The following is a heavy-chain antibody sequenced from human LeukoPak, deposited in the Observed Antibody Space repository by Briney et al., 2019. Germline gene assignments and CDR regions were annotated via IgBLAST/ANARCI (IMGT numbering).Heavy chain of an antibody. D-gene: IGHD1-14*01. J-gene: IGHJ3*02. CDR3: ARHEWGITNAFDI. Sequence: KPSETLSLTCAVYGGSFSGYYWSWIRQPPGKGLEWIGEINHSGSTNYNPSLKSRVTISVDTSKNKFSLKLRSVTAADTAVYYCARHEWGITNAFDIWGQGTMVTVSS. V-gene: IGHV4-34*01. CDR1: GGSFSGYY. CDR2: INHSGST.